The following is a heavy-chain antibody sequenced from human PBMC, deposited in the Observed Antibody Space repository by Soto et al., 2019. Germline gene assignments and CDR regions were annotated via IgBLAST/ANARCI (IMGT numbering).Heavy chain of an antibody. V-gene: IGHV3-33*01. CDR1: GFMFSNHG. J-gene: IGHJ4*02. CDR3: VRGDNWNDAASDY. D-gene: IGHD1-1*01. Sequence: QVQLVESGGGVVQPGRSLRLSCAASGFMFSNHGMHWVRQAPGKGLEWVAVIWSDGNNRDYADSVKGRFTISRDNSKNTVYLQMNSLRAEDTAVYYCVRGDNWNDAASDYWGQGTLVTVSS. CDR2: IWSDGNNR.